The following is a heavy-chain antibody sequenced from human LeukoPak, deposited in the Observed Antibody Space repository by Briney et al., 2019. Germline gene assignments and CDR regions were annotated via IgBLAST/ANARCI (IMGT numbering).Heavy chain of an antibody. J-gene: IGHJ4*02. D-gene: IGHD5/OR15-5a*01. CDR1: GFTFSSYE. Sequence: GGSLRLSCAASGFTFSSYEMNWVRQAPGKGLERVSYIGSSGSTMCYADSVKGRFTISRDNAKNSLYLQMNSLRVEDTAVYYCVGPRPSTIGENNWGQGILVTVSS. CDR3: VGPRPSTIGENN. CDR2: IGSSGSTM. V-gene: IGHV3-48*03.